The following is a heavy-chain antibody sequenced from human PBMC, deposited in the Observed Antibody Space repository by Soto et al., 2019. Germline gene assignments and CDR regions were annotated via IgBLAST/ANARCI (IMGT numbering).Heavy chain of an antibody. CDR3: ARGNVLWFGGGAFDY. V-gene: IGHV1-3*01. CDR1: GYTFTSYA. D-gene: IGHD3-10*01. CDR2: INAGNGNT. J-gene: IGHJ4*02. Sequence: QVQLVQSGAEVKKPGASVKVSCKASGYTFTSYAMHWVRQAPGQRLEWMGWINAGNGNTKYSQKFQGRVTITRDTSASTAYMELSSLRSEDTAVYYCARGNVLWFGGGAFDYWGQGTLVTVSS.